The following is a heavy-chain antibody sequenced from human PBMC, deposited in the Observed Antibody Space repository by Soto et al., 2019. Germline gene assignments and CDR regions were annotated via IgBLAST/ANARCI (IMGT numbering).Heavy chain of an antibody. V-gene: IGHV5-51*01. Sequence: GESLKISCHGSGYIFTNYWIGWVRQMPGKGLEWMGIIYPGDSDTRYSPSFQGQVTISADKSISTAYLQWSSLKASDTAMYYCARTAAAGKYYYGMDVWGQGTTVTVSS. J-gene: IGHJ6*02. CDR2: IYPGDSDT. CDR1: GYIFTNYW. D-gene: IGHD6-13*01. CDR3: ARTAAAGKYYYGMDV.